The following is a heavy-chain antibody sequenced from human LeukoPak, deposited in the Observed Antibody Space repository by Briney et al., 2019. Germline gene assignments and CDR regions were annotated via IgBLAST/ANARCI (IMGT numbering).Heavy chain of an antibody. CDR3: TTGPYDYGSGTCYH. V-gene: IGHV3-15*01. CDR2: IKSKTDGGTT. CDR1: GFIFSNAW. D-gene: IGHD3-10*01. J-gene: IGHJ4*02. Sequence: GGSLRLSCAASGFIFSNAWMSWVRQAPGKGLEWVGRIKSKTDGGTTDYAAPVKGRFTISRDDSKNTLYVQMNSLKTEDTAVYYCTTGPYDYGSGTCYHWGQGTLVTVSS.